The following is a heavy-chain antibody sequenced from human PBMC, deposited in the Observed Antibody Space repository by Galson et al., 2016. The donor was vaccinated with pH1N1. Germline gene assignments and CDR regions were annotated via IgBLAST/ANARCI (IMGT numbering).Heavy chain of an antibody. CDR1: GFTFSSWH. V-gene: IGHV3-48*04. D-gene: IGHD4/OR15-4a*01. J-gene: IGHJ4*03. Sequence: SLRLSCAASGFTFSSWHMDWVRQAPGEGLEWISFITYTSATIYYADSVKGRFTVSRDNAKNSLYLQMNSLRAEDTGVYYCTRDRAFGDYGGASDIWGQGILVIVSS. CDR3: TRDRAFGDYGGASDI. CDR2: ITYTSATI.